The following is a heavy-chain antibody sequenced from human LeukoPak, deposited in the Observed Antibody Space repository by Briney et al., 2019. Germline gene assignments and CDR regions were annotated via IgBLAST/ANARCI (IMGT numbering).Heavy chain of an antibody. D-gene: IGHD3-9*01. V-gene: IGHV3-23*01. CDR1: GFTFTNYA. CDR2: VGGSVNST. J-gene: IGHJ6*02. Sequence: GGSLRLSCAASGFTFTNYALSCVRQAPGKGLECVSSVGGSVNSTYYADSVKGRFTISRDNSTNTLYLQMNSLRAEDTAVYYCARDQAFDWFYYYYGMDVWGLGTTVIVSS. CDR3: ARDQAFDWFYYYYGMDV.